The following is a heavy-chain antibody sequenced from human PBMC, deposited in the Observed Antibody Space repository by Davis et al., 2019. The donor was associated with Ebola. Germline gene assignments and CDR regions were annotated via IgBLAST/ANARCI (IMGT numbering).Heavy chain of an antibody. CDR3: VRFFFDL. Sequence: PGGSLRLSCEAPGFYFRSYWMGWVRQAPGKGLEWVANINQDGSEPKYVDSVKGRFTISRDNAKNSLYLQMNSLRAEDTAIYYCVRFFFDLWGHGALVTVSA. CDR1: GFYFRSYW. J-gene: IGHJ4*01. V-gene: IGHV3-7*03. CDR2: INQDGSEP.